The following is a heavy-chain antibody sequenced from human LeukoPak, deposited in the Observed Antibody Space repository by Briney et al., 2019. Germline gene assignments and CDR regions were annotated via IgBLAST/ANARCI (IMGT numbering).Heavy chain of an antibody. CDR1: GFTFSDYY. V-gene: IGHV3-11*06. CDR3: ARDLRGYSYGAFDY. J-gene: IGHJ4*02. Sequence: GGSLRLSCAASGFTFSDYYMSWIRQAPGKGLEWVSYISNSSIYTNYADSVKGRFTISRDNAKNSLYLQMNSLRGEDTAVYYCARDLRGYSYGAFDYWGQGTLVTVSS. D-gene: IGHD5-18*01. CDR2: ISNSSIYT.